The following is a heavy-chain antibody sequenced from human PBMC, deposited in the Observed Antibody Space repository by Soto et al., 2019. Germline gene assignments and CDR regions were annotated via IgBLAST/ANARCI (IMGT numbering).Heavy chain of an antibody. CDR3: ARQGSNGAYYYYGMDV. V-gene: IGHV5-51*01. D-gene: IGHD2-8*01. CDR2: IYPGDSDT. Sequence: GESLKISCEGSGYRFYSYWIAWVRQMPGKGLEWMGIIYPGDSDTIYSPSFQGQVTFSADKSTNTAYLQWSSLKASDTAMYYCARQGSNGAYYYYGMDVWGQGTTVTDSS. CDR1: GYRFYSYW. J-gene: IGHJ6*02.